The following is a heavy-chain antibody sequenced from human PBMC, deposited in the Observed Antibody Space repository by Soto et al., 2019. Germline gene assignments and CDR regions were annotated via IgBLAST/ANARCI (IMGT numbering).Heavy chain of an antibody. V-gene: IGHV3-21*01. CDR3: ARDLEGLELHSSLDY. D-gene: IGHD1-7*01. J-gene: IGHJ4*02. CDR2: ISSSSSYI. CDR1: GFTFSSYS. Sequence: GGSLRLSCAASGFTFSSYSMNWVRQAPGKGLEWVSSISSSSSYIYYADSVKGRFTISRDKAKNSLYLQMNSLRAEDTAVYYCARDLEGLELHSSLDYWGQGTLVTVSS.